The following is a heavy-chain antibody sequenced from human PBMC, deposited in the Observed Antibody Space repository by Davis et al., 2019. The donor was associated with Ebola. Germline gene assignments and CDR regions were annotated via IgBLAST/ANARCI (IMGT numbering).Heavy chain of an antibody. CDR3: ARVGDIVATDFDY. CDR1: GFTFSSYS. Sequence: PGGSLRLSCAASGFTFSSYSMNWVRQAPGKGLEWVSSISSSSSYIYYADSVKGRFTISRDNAKNSLYLQMNSLRAEDTAVYYCARVGDIVATDFDYWGQGTLVTVSS. D-gene: IGHD5-12*01. J-gene: IGHJ4*02. V-gene: IGHV3-21*01. CDR2: ISSSSSYI.